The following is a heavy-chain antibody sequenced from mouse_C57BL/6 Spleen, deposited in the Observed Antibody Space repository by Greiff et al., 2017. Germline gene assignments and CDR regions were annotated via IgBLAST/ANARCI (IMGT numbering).Heavy chain of an antibody. Sequence: EVQLQQSGAELVRPGASVKLSCTASGFNINDYYMHWVKQRPEQGLEWIGRIDPEDGDTEYAPKFQGKATMTADTSSNTAYLQLSSLTSEDTAVYYCTTKDMKAIRDYYGSSYEAMDYWGQGTSVTVSS. CDR3: TTKDMKAIRDYYGSSYEAMDY. CDR2: IDPEDGDT. J-gene: IGHJ4*01. D-gene: IGHD1-1*01. CDR1: GFNINDYY. V-gene: IGHV14-1*01.